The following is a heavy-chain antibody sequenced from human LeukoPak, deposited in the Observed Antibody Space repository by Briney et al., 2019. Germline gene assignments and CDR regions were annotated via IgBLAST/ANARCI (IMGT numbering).Heavy chain of an antibody. CDR2: IYYSGST. CDR1: GGSISSSSYY. V-gene: IGHV4-39*01. D-gene: IGHD3-10*01. CDR3: ARSKNNYYGSGSYNY. J-gene: IGHJ4*02. Sequence: KPSETLSLTCTVSGGSISSSSYYWGWIRQPPGKGLEWIGSIYYSGSTYYNPSLKSRVTISVDTSKNQFSLKLSSVTAADTAVYYCARSKNNYYGSGSYNYWGQGTLVTVSS.